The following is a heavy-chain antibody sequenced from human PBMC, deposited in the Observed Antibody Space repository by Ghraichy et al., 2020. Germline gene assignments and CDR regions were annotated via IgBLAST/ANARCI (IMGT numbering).Heavy chain of an antibody. CDR3: ARSYGLYKFKFDY. CDR2: IYYSGST. CDR1: GGSISSYY. V-gene: IGHV4-59*01. Sequence: SQTLSLTCTVSGGSISSYYWSWIRQPPGKGLEWIGYIYYSGSTNYNPSLKSRVTISVDTSKNQFSLKLSSVTAADTAVYYCARSYGLYKFKFDYWGQGTLVTVSS. D-gene: IGHD3-10*01. J-gene: IGHJ4*02.